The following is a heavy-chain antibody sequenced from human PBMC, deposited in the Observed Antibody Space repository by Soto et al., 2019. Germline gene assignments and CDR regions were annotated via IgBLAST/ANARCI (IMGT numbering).Heavy chain of an antibody. CDR2: ISVYNDKT. J-gene: IGHJ4*02. Sequence: QVQLVQSGAEVKKPGASVKVSCKASGYTFTSYGICWVRQAPGQWLEWMGWISVYNDKTNSAQKLQGRITMTTDTSTNTAYMELRSLTADDTAVYYCATAISGYPRGYWGQGTLVKVSS. D-gene: IGHD3-22*01. V-gene: IGHV1-18*04. CDR3: ATAISGYPRGY. CDR1: GYTFTSYG.